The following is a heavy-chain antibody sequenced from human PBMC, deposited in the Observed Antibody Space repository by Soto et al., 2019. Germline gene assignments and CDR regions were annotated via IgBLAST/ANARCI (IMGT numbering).Heavy chain of an antibody. Sequence: EVQLVESGGGLIQPGGSLRLSCAASGFTVSSNYMSWVRQAPGKGLEWVSVIYSGGSTYYADSVKGRFTISRDNSTNTLYLQMNSLRAEDTAVYYCARGSSSWYGGRWFDPWGQGTLVTVSS. CDR3: ARGSSSWYGGRWFDP. J-gene: IGHJ5*02. D-gene: IGHD6-13*01. V-gene: IGHV3-53*01. CDR2: IYSGGST. CDR1: GFTVSSNY.